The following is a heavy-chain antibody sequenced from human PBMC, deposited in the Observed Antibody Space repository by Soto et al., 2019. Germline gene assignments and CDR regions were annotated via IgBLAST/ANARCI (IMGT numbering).Heavy chain of an antibody. V-gene: IGHV1-18*01. CDR2: ISAYNGNT. J-gene: IGHJ3*02. Sequence: ASVKVSCKASGYTFTSYGISWVREAPGQGLEWMGWISAYNGNTNYAQKLQGRVTMTTDTSTSTAYMELRSLRSDDTAVYYCAIIAPSITIFGVASDAFDIWGQGTMVTVSS. CDR1: GYTFTSYG. D-gene: IGHD3-3*01. CDR3: AIIAPSITIFGVASDAFDI.